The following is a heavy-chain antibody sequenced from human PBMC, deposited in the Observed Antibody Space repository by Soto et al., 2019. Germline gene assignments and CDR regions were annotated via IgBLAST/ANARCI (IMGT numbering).Heavy chain of an antibody. CDR3: ATSPRDSTSLYFDS. CDR1: GFTVSNNY. J-gene: IGHJ4*02. CDR2: IYSGGTT. Sequence: PGGSLRLSCAASGFTVSNNYLSWVRQAPGKGLEWVSLIYSGGTTYYADSVKGRFTISRHNSNNTPYLQMSSLRVEDTAVYYCATSPRDSTSLYFDSWGQGT. D-gene: IGHD2-21*02. V-gene: IGHV3-53*04.